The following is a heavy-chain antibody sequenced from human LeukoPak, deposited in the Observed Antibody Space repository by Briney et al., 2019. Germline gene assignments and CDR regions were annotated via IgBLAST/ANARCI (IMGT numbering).Heavy chain of an antibody. V-gene: IGHV1-69*04. CDR2: IIPILGIA. CDR3: ARARDGYNSIPDY. CDR1: GGTFSSYA. D-gene: IGHD5-24*01. J-gene: IGHJ4*02. Sequence: SVKVSCKASGGTFSSYAISWVRQAPGQGLEWMGRIIPILGIANYAQKFQGRVTITADKSTSTAYMELRSLRSDDTAVYYCARARDGYNSIPDYWGQGTLVTVSS.